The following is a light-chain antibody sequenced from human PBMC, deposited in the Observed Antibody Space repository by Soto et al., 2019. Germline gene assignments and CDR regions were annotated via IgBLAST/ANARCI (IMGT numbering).Light chain of an antibody. CDR3: QSYDSFYV. J-gene: IGLJ1*01. CDR1: SSNIGAGYD. CDR2: GNS. V-gene: IGLV1-40*01. Sequence: QSVLTQPPSVSGAPGQRVTISCTGSSSNIGAGYDVHWYQQLPGTAPKLLIYGNSNRPSGVPDRFSGPKSGTSASLAITGLQAEDEADYYCQSYDSFYVFGTGTKLTVL.